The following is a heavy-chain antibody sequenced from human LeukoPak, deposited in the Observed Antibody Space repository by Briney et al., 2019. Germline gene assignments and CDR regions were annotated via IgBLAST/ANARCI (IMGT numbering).Heavy chain of an antibody. J-gene: IGHJ6*03. CDR3: AREIVATVRRPDAYYYYYMDV. V-gene: IGHV3-21*01. CDR1: GFTFSSYS. D-gene: IGHD5-12*01. CDR2: ISSSSSYI. Sequence: PGGSLRLSCAASGFTFSSYSMNWVRQAPGKGLEWVSSISSSSSYIYYADSVKGRFTISRDNAKNSLYLQMNSLRAEDTAVYYCAREIVATVRRPDAYYYYYMDVWGKGTTVTVSS.